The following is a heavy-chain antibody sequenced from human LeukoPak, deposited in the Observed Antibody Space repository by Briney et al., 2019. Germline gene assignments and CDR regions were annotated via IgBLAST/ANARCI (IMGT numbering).Heavy chain of an antibody. V-gene: IGHV3-48*01. CDR2: ISSSSSTI. CDR3: ARDRRFSLLWFGGNYYGMDV. D-gene: IGHD3-10*01. J-gene: IGHJ6*02. Sequence: AGGSLRLSCAASGFTFSSYSMNWVRQAPGKGLEWVSYISSSSSTIYYADSVKGRFTISRDNAKNSLYLQMNSLRAEDTAVYYCARDRRFSLLWFGGNYYGMDVWGQGTTVTVSS. CDR1: GFTFSSYS.